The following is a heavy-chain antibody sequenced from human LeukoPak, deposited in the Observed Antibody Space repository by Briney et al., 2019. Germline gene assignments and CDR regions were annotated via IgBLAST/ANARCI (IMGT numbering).Heavy chain of an antibody. CDR3: AKVYYDILTGYRVDGMDV. Sequence: GGSLRLSCAASGFTFSSYWMNWARQAPGKGLEWVASINHNGNVNYYVDSVKGRFTISRDNSKNTLYLQMNSLRAEDSAVYYCAKVYYDILTGYRVDGMDVWGQGTTVTVSS. J-gene: IGHJ6*02. CDR2: INHNGNVN. CDR1: GFTFSSYW. V-gene: IGHV3-7*03. D-gene: IGHD3-9*01.